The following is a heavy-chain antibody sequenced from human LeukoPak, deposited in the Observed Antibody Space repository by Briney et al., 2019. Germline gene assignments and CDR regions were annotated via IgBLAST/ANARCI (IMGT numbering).Heavy chain of an antibody. CDR1: GFAFGAYG. CDR3: ARRVEPYYFDY. V-gene: IGHV3-30*03. Sequence: GGSLRLSCAASGFAFGAYGLNWVRQAPGKGLEWVAVISYDGSNKYYADSVKGRFTISRDNAKNSLYLQMNSLRAEDTAVYYCARRVEPYYFDYWGQGTLVTVSS. D-gene: IGHD1-1*01. J-gene: IGHJ4*02. CDR2: ISYDGSNK.